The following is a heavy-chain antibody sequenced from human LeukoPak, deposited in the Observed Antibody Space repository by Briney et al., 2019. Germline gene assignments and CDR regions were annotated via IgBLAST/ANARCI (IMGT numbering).Heavy chain of an antibody. J-gene: IGHJ4*02. D-gene: IGHD2-15*01. Sequence: GGSLRLSCAASGFTLSSYAMSWVRQAPGKGLECVSAISDTGNTYHADSVKGRFTISRDSSKNTLFLQMNRLRPEDAAVYYCAKAPVTTCRGAFCYPFDYWGLGTLVTVSS. V-gene: IGHV3-23*01. CDR2: ISDTGNT. CDR3: AKAPVTTCRGAFCYPFDY. CDR1: GFTLSSYA.